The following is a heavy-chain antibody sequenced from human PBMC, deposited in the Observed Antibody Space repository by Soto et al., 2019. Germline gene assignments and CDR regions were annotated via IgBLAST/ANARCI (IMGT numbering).Heavy chain of an antibody. CDR1: GFTFTSSA. V-gene: IGHV1-58*01. CDR2: IVVGSGNT. D-gene: IGHD6-13*01. J-gene: IGHJ4*02. Sequence: GASVKVSCKASGFTFTSSAVQWVRQARGQRLEWIGWIVVGSGNTNYAQKFQERVTITRDMSTSTAYMELSSLRSEDTAVYYCAALGPSSSWIDYWGQGTLVTVSS. CDR3: AALGPSSSWIDY.